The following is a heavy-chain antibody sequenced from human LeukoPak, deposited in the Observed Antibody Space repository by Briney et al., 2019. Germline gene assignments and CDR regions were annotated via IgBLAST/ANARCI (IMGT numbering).Heavy chain of an antibody. CDR3: ARDSGYSSSSGPYNYYYGMDV. Sequence: SETLSLTCTVSGGSISSYYWSWIRQPPGKGLEWIGYIYYSGSTNYNPSLKSRVTISVDTSKNQFSLKLSSVTAADTAVYYCARDSGYSSSSGPYNYYYGMDVWGQGTTVTVSS. J-gene: IGHJ6*02. V-gene: IGHV4-59*01. D-gene: IGHD6-13*01. CDR1: GGSISSYY. CDR2: IYYSGST.